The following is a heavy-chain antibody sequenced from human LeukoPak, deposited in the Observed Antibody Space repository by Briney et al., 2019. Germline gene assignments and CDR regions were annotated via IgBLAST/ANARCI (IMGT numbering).Heavy chain of an antibody. CDR3: ARGYQLLYGPSWFDP. V-gene: IGHV1-69*02. D-gene: IGHD2-2*02. CDR2: FIPILGIA. J-gene: IGHJ5*02. CDR1: GGTFSSYT. Sequence: SVKVSCKAAGGTFSSYTISWVRQAPGQGLEWMGRFIPILGIATYAQKFQGRVTITADNSTSTAYMELRSLRAEDTAVYYCARGYQLLYGPSWFDPWGQGTLVTVSS.